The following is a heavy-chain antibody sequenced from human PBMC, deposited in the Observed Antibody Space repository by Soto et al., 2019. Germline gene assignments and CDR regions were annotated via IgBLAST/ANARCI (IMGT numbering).Heavy chain of an antibody. CDR2: MNPNSGNT. CDR3: ARGTLDDYSNFDNWFDP. V-gene: IGHV1-8*01. Sequence: ASVKVSCKASGYTFTSYDINWVRQATGQGLEWMGWMNPNSGNTGYAQKFQGRVTMTRNTSISTAYMELSSLRSEDTAVYYCARGTLDDYSNFDNWFDPWGQGTLVTVSS. J-gene: IGHJ5*02. D-gene: IGHD4-4*01. CDR1: GYTFTSYD.